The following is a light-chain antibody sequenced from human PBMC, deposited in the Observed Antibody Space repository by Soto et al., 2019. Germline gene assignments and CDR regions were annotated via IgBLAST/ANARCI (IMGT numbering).Light chain of an antibody. V-gene: IGLV2-14*01. CDR1: SSDVGGYNY. Sequence: QSVRTQPASGSGSPGQSITISCTGTSSDVGGYNYVSWYQQHPGKAPKLMIYEVSNRPSGVSNRFSGSKSGNTASLTISGLQAEDEADYYCSSYTSSSLYVFGTGTKVTVL. CDR2: EVS. J-gene: IGLJ1*01. CDR3: SSYTSSSLYV.